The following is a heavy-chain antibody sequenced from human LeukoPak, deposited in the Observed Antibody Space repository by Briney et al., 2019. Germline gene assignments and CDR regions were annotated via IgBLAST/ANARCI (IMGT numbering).Heavy chain of an antibody. CDR3: ARWDSGSCSD. D-gene: IGHD1-26*01. Sequence: GGSLRLSCAASGFTFSDHYMDWVRQAPGKGLEWVGRTKNKANSYTTEYAASVKGRFTISRDESKNSLYLQMNSLKTEDTAVCYCARWDSGSCSDWGQGTLVTVSS. J-gene: IGHJ4*02. V-gene: IGHV3-72*01. CDR1: GFTFSDHY. CDR2: TKNKANSYTT.